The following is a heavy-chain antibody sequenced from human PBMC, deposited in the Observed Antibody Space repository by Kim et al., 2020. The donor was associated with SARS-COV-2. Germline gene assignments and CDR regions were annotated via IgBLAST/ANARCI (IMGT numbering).Heavy chain of an antibody. J-gene: IGHJ6*03. D-gene: IGHD2-15*01. CDR3: ASKLYCSGGSCYSIPFIYYYYCYMDV. Sequence: SETLSLTCTVSGGSISSSSYYWGWIRQPPGKGLEWIGSIYYSGSTYYNPSLKSRVTISVDTSKNQFSLKLSSVTAADTAVYYCASKLYCSGGSCYSIPFIYYYYCYMDVWGKGTTVTVSS. CDR2: IYYSGST. CDR1: GGSISSSSYY. V-gene: IGHV4-39*01.